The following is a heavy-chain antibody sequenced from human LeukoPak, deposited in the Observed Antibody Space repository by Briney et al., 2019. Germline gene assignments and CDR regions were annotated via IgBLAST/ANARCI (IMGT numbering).Heavy chain of an antibody. CDR3: AREEIVVVPRGYYFDY. J-gene: IGHJ4*02. CDR1: GYTFASYG. V-gene: IGHV1-18*01. Sequence: ASVKVSCKASGYTFASYGISWVRQAPGQGLEWMGWISAYNGNTNYAQKLQGRVTMTTDTSTSTAYMELRSLRSDDTAVYYCAREEIVVVPRGYYFDYWGQGTLVTVSS. D-gene: IGHD3-22*01. CDR2: ISAYNGNT.